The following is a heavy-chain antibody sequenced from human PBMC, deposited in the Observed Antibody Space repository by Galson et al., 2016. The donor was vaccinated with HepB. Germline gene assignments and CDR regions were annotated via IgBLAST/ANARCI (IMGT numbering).Heavy chain of an antibody. J-gene: IGHJ6*02. Sequence: SLRLSCAASGFTFSSYVMHWVRQAPGKGLEYVSAITSNGGTTYYADSVKGRFTNSRDNSKNTLYLQMSSLRAEDTAVYHCVKLSGHDIYYYYYGMDVWGQGTLVTVSS. CDR1: GFTFSSYV. V-gene: IGHV3-64D*06. CDR3: VKLSGHDIYYYYYGMDV. CDR2: ITSNGGTT. D-gene: IGHD5-12*01.